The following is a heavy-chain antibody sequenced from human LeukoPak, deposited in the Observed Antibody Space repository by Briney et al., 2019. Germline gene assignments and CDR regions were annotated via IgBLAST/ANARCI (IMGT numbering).Heavy chain of an antibody. V-gene: IGHV4-39*01. J-gene: IGHJ3*02. CDR3: ARAIYDSSGFYKDYAFDI. CDR2: LYYTGST. Sequence: SETLSLTCTVSGVSITSNSYYWAWIRQPPGKGLEWIGSLYYTGSTNYSPSLKSRVTISGDTSKNQFSLKLNSVTAADTAVYYCARAIYDSSGFYKDYAFDIWGQGTVVTVSS. D-gene: IGHD3-22*01. CDR1: GVSITSNSYY.